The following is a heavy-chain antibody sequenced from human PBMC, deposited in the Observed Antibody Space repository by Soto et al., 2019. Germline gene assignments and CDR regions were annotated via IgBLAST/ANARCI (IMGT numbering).Heavy chain of an antibody. J-gene: IGHJ4*02. CDR1: QLIFTGYS. V-gene: IGHV3-48*02. D-gene: IGHD1-26*01. Sequence: PXXSLRLSFAAPQLIFTGYSMNWVRQAPGKGLEWVSYINGISSHIFYADSVKGRFTVSKDNAKNSLYLQMNSLRDEDTAVYYCVRDTDYSFDYWGQGTLVTVSS. CDR2: INGISSHI. CDR3: VRDTDYSFDY.